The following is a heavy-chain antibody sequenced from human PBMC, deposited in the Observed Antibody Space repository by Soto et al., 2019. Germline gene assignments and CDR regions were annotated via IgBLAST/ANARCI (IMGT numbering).Heavy chain of an antibody. CDR1: GFTFSSYA. V-gene: IGHV3-23*01. CDR2: ISGSGGST. Sequence: GALRLSCAASGFTFSSYAMTWVRQAPGKGLEWVSTISGSGGSTFYADSVKGRFTISRDNSKNTLYLQLNSLRADDTAVYYCAKSSGVQVAPATCFDFSGPGTLVAVSS. D-gene: IGHD2-15*01. J-gene: IGHJ4*02. CDR3: AKSSGVQVAPATCFDF.